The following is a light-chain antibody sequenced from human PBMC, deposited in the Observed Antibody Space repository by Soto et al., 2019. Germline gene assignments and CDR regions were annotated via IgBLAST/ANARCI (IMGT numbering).Light chain of an antibody. CDR3: GTWDSSLSAGV. CDR1: SSNIGNNY. V-gene: IGLV1-51*01. CDR2: DNN. Sequence: QSVLMQPPSVSAAPGQRVTISCSGSSSNIGNNYVSWYQQLPGTAPKLLIYDNNKRPSGIPDRFSGSKSGTSATLGITGLQTGDEADYYCGTWDSSLSAGVFGGGTNVTVL. J-gene: IGLJ2*01.